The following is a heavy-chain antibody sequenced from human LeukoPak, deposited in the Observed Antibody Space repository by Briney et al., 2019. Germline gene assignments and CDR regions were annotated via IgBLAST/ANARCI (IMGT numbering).Heavy chain of an antibody. D-gene: IGHD1-26*01. CDR1: GFTFSSYS. V-gene: IGHV3-21*01. J-gene: IGHJ3*02. CDR3: ASGRSDAFDI. CDR2: ISSSSSYI. Sequence: GGSLRLSCAASGFTFSSYSMNWVRQAPGKGLEWVSSISSSSSYIYYADSVKGRFTIFRDNAKNSLYLQMNSLRAEDTAVYYCASGRSDAFDIWGQGTMVTVSS.